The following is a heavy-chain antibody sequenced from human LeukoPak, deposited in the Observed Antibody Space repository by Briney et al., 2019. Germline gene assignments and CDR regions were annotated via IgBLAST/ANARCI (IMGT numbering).Heavy chain of an antibody. V-gene: IGHV1-18*01. D-gene: IGHD5-18*01. J-gene: IGHJ4*02. Sequence: ASVTVSCKASGYTFTSYGISWVRQAPGQGLEWMGWISAYNGNTNYAQKLQGRVTMTTDTSTSTAYMELRSLRSDDAAVYYCARVGVSIQLWLGGGFDYWGQGTLVTVSS. CDR3: ARVGVSIQLWLGGGFDY. CDR1: GYTFTSYG. CDR2: ISAYNGNT.